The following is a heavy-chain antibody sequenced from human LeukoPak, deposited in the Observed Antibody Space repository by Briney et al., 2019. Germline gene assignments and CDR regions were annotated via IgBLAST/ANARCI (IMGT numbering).Heavy chain of an antibody. CDR3: ARQGDYDILTGYYSTFDY. Sequence: GESLKISCKGSGYSFTSYWIGWVRQMPGKGLEWMGIIYPGDSDTRYSPSFQGQVTISADKSISTAYLQWSSLKASDTAMYYCARQGDYDILTGYYSTFDYWGQGALVTVSS. CDR2: IYPGDSDT. V-gene: IGHV5-51*01. J-gene: IGHJ4*02. CDR1: GYSFTSYW. D-gene: IGHD3-9*01.